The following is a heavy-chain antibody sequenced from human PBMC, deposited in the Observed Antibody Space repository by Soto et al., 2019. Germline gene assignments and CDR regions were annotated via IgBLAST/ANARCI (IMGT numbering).Heavy chain of an antibody. J-gene: IGHJ5*02. D-gene: IGHD2-21*02. CDR2: IYYSGST. CDR3: ARLTGDWRFDP. V-gene: IGHV4-59*08. Sequence: QVQLQESGPGLVKPSETLSLTCTVSGGSISSYYWSWIRQPPGKGLEWIGYIYYSGSTNYNPSLKSRVTISVDTSKNQFSLKLSPVTAADTAVYYCARLTGDWRFDPWGQGTLVTVSS. CDR1: GGSISSYY.